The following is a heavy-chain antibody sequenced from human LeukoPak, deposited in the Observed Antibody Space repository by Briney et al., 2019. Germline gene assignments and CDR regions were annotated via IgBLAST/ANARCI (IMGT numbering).Heavy chain of an antibody. CDR1: GGSISSYY. V-gene: IGHV4-59*01. CDR2: IYYSGST. D-gene: IGHD3-10*01. Sequence: SETQSLTCTVSGGSISSYYWSWIRQPPGKGLEWIGYIYYSGSTNYNPTLKSRVTISVDTSKNQFSLKLSSVTAAESAVYYCAVSWFGTPRPYYYYYMDVWGKGTTVTVSS. CDR3: AVSWFGTPRPYYYYYMDV. J-gene: IGHJ6*03.